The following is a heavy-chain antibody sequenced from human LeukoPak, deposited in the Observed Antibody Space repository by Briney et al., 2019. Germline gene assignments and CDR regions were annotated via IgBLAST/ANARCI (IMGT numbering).Heavy chain of an antibody. Sequence: GASVKVSCKASGYTFTSYYMHWVRQAPGQGLEWMGIINPSGGSTSYAQKFQGRVTMTRDTSTSTVYMELSSLRSEDTAVYYCAREYFPYYYDSSGYYDYWGQGTLVTVSS. D-gene: IGHD3-22*01. V-gene: IGHV1-46*01. CDR1: GYTFTSYY. J-gene: IGHJ4*02. CDR2: INPSGGST. CDR3: AREYFPYYYDSSGYYDY.